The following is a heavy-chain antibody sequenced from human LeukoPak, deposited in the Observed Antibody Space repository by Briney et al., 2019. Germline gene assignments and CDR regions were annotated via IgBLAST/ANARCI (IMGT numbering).Heavy chain of an antibody. J-gene: IGHJ4*02. CDR3: ARYPSSWFFDA. CDR2: TYYRSKWYS. Sequence: SQTLSLTCVISGNSISSTSAGWNWIRQSPSRGLEWLGRTYYRSKWYSDYAVSVRGRITVSPDTSTSQFSLQLSSVTPEDTYVNYCARYPSSWFFDAWGLGTLVTVSS. CDR1: GNSISSTSAG. V-gene: IGHV6-1*01. D-gene: IGHD6-13*01.